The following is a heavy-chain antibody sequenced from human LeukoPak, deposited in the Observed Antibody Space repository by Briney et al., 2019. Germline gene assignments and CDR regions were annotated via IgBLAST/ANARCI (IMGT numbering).Heavy chain of an antibody. CDR3: ARDLGAQDTAMGSDAFDI. Sequence: PGGSLRLSCAASGFTLSSYWMSWVRQAPGKGREWVANIKQDGSEKYYVDSVKGRFTISRDNAKNSLYLQMNSLRAEDTAVYYCARDLGAQDTAMGSDAFDIWGQGTMVTVSS. V-gene: IGHV3-7*01. J-gene: IGHJ3*02. CDR1: GFTLSSYW. CDR2: IKQDGSEK. D-gene: IGHD5-18*01.